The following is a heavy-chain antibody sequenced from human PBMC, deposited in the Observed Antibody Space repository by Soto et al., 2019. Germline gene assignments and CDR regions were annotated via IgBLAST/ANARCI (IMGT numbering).Heavy chain of an antibody. D-gene: IGHD6-19*01. CDR3: ARVSWQWLGGYAFDI. Sequence: SETLSLTCTVSGGSINSYYWSWIRQPPGKGLEWIGYIYYSGSTNYNPSLKSRATISVDASKNQFTLKLSSVTAADTAVYYCARVSWQWLGGYAFDIWGQGTMVTVSS. V-gene: IGHV4-59*01. CDR2: IYYSGST. CDR1: GGSINSYY. J-gene: IGHJ3*02.